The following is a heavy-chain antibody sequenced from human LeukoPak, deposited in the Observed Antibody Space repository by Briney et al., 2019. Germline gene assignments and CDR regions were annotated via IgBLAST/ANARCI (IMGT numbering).Heavy chain of an antibody. Sequence: GGSLRLSCAASGFTFSTYSMNWVRQAPGKGLEWVSSISGSTIYYADSVKGRFTISRDNAKNSLYLQMNSLRAEDTAVYYCARSSDVSDYWGQGTLVTVSS. CDR3: ARSSDVSDY. J-gene: IGHJ4*02. CDR1: GFTFSTYS. V-gene: IGHV3-21*04. CDR2: ISGSTI.